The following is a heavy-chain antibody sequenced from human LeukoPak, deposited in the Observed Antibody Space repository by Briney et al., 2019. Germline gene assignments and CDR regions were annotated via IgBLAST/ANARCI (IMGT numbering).Heavy chain of an antibody. CDR2: ISYDGSNK. J-gene: IGHJ5*02. V-gene: IGHV3-30*04. CDR3: AREGHCSGGSCYPSP. CDR1: GFTFSSYA. D-gene: IGHD2-15*01. Sequence: GGSLRLSCAASGFTFSSYAMHWVRQAPGKGLEWVAVISYDGSNKYYADSVKGRFTISRDNSKNTLYLQMNSLRAEDTAVYYCAREGHCSGGSCYPSPWGQGTLVTVSS.